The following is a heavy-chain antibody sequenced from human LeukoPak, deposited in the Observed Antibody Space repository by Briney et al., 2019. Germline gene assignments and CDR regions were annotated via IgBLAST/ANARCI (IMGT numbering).Heavy chain of an antibody. J-gene: IGHJ4*02. D-gene: IGHD3-22*01. Sequence: GSLRLSCAASGFIFSKYGMSWVRQAPGKGLQFVSTISPGGDNTYYADSVKGRFTISRDNSQNTVYLQMNNLRPEDTAEYYCARYFNSNGSRPFDNWGQGILVRVFS. CDR1: GFIFSKYG. V-gene: IGHV3-23*01. CDR3: ARYFNSNGSRPFDN. CDR2: ISPGGDNT.